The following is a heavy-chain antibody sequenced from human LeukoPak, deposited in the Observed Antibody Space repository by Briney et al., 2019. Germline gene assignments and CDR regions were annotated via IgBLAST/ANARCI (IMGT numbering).Heavy chain of an antibody. V-gene: IGHV6-1*01. D-gene: IGHD3-10*01. CDR2: TYYRSKWYN. J-gene: IGHJ4*02. CDR1: GDSVSSNSAA. Sequence: SQTLSLTCAISGDSVSSNSAAWNWIRQSPSRGLEWLGRTYYRSKWYNDYAVSVKSRITINPDTSKNQFSLQLNSVTPEDTAVYYCARALGGSGSYYRVYYFDYWGQGTLVTVSS. CDR3: ARALGGSGSYYRVYYFDY.